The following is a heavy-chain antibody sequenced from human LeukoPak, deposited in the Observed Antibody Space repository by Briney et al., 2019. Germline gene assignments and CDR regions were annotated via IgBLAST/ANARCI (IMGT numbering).Heavy chain of an antibody. CDR2: IYYSGST. D-gene: IGHD6-13*01. CDR1: GGSISSYY. V-gene: IGHV4-59*08. CDR3: ARHGPSAGPTAD. J-gene: IGHJ4*02. Sequence: PSETLSLTCTVSGGSISSYYWSWIRQPPGKGLEWIGYIYYSGSTNYNPSLKSRVTISVDTSKNQFSLKLSSVTAADTAVYYCARHGPSAGPTADWGQGTLVTVSS.